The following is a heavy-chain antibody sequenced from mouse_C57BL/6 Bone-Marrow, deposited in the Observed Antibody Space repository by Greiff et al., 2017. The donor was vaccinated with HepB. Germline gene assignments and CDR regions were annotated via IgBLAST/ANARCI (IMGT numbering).Heavy chain of an antibody. J-gene: IGHJ3*01. D-gene: IGHD2-2*01. CDR1: GYTFTSYG. CDR3: AREGTMVTPPAWFAY. Sequence: QVQLQQSGAELARPGASVKLSCKASGYTFTSYGISWVKQRTGQGLEWIGEIYPRSGNTYYNEKFKGKATLTADKSSSTAYMELRSLTSEDSAVYFCAREGTMVTPPAWFAYWGQGTLVTVSA. V-gene: IGHV1-81*01. CDR2: IYPRSGNT.